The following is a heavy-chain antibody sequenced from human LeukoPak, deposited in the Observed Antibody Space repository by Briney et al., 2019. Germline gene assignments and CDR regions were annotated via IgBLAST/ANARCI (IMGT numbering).Heavy chain of an antibody. J-gene: IGHJ6*04. Sequence: SETLSLTCAVYGGSFSGYYWSWIRQPPGKELEWIGEINHSGSTNYNPSLKGRVTISVDTSKNQFSLKLSSVTAADTAVYYCARGQVYYYGMDVWGKGTTVTVSS. CDR3: ARGQVYYYGMDV. CDR2: INHSGST. V-gene: IGHV4-34*01. CDR1: GGSFSGYY.